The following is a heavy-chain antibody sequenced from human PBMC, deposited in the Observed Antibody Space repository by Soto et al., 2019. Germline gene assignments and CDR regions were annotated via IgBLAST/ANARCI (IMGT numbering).Heavy chain of an antibody. CDR3: ARVIPLADRATKYYFDY. D-gene: IGHD2-2*02. V-gene: IGHV4-59*01. J-gene: IGHJ4*02. Sequence: SGTLSLTCTVSGGSISSYYWSWIRQPPGKGLEWIGYIYYSGSTTYNPSLKSRVTISVDTSKNQFSLNLSSVTAADTAVYYCARVIPLADRATKYYFDYRGQGTLVTVSS. CDR2: IYYSGST. CDR1: GGSISSYY.